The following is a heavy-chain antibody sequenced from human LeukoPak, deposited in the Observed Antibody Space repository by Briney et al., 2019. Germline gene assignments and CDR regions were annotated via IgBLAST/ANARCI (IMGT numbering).Heavy chain of an antibody. CDR1: GFTFSSYW. J-gene: IGHJ6*02. CDR3: ARGGGLDV. CDR2: INHNGNVN. V-gene: IGHV3-7*03. D-gene: IGHD3-16*01. Sequence: GGSLRLSCATSGFTFSSYWMNWARQAPGKGLEWVASINHNGNVNYYVDSVKGRLTISRDNAKNSLYLQMSNLRAEDTAVYFCARGGGLDVWGQGATVTVSS.